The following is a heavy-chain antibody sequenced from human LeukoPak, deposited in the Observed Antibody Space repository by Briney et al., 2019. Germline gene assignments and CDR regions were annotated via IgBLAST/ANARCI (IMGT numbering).Heavy chain of an antibody. CDR3: ARGHRGYSYGRVFDY. D-gene: IGHD5-18*01. CDR1: GGSISSSSYH. J-gene: IGHJ4*02. V-gene: IGHV4-39*07. Sequence: SETLSLTCTVSGGSISSSSYHWGWIRQPPGKGLEWIGSIYYSGSTYYNPSLKSRVTISVDTSKNQFSLKLSSVTAADTAVYYCARGHRGYSYGRVFDYWGQGTLVTVSS. CDR2: IYYSGST.